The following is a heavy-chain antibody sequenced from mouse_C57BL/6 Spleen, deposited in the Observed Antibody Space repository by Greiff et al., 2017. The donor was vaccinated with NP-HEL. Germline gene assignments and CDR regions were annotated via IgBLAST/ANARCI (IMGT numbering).Heavy chain of an antibody. Sequence: VQLKESGGGLVQPGGSLSLSCAASGFTFTDYYMSWVRQPPGKALEWLGFIRNKANGYTTEYSASVKGRFTISRDNSPSILYLQMNALRAEDSATYYCARTGTGWFAYWGQGTRVTVSA. J-gene: IGHJ3*01. CDR1: GFTFTDYY. V-gene: IGHV7-3*01. CDR3: ARTGTGWFAY. CDR2: IRNKANGYTT. D-gene: IGHD4-1*01.